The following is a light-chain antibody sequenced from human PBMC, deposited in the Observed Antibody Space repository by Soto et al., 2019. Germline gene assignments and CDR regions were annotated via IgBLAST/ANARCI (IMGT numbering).Light chain of an antibody. CDR3: QTWGTGIQV. J-gene: IGLJ3*02. V-gene: IGLV4-69*01. CDR2: PNSDGSH. Sequence: QAVVTQSPSASASLGASVKLTCTLSSGYSRYAVAWHQQQPEMGPRYLMKPNSDGSHSKGDGIPDRFSGSSSGAERYLTISRLQSEDEADYYCQTWGTGIQVFGGGTKLTVL. CDR1: SGYSRYA.